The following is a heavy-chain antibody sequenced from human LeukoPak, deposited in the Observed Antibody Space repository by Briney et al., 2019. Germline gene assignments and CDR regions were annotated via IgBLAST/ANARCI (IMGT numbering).Heavy chain of an antibody. Sequence: GGSLRLSCIGSGFPFTSYGMNWVRQAPGKGLEWINFIRGRAYGGTTEDAASVKGRFTISRDDSKSTVYLQMDSLKIEDTGVYFCTRGPSLADDSSYYYMDVWGKGTTVIVS. D-gene: IGHD3-3*02. CDR1: GFPFTSYG. J-gene: IGHJ6*03. CDR2: IRGRAYGGTT. V-gene: IGHV3-49*04. CDR3: TRGPSLADDSSYYYMDV.